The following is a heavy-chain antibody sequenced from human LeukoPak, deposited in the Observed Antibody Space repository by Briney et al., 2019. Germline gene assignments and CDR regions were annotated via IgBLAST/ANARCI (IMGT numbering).Heavy chain of an antibody. Sequence: SETLSLTCTVSGGSISSYYWSWIRHPPGKGLEWIGYIYYSGSTNYNPSLKSRVTISVDTSKNQFSLKLSSVTAADTAVYYCARDLGGSTDYWGQGTLVTVSS. J-gene: IGHJ4*02. CDR3: ARDLGGSTDY. D-gene: IGHD5-12*01. CDR2: IYYSGST. CDR1: GGSISSYY. V-gene: IGHV4-59*01.